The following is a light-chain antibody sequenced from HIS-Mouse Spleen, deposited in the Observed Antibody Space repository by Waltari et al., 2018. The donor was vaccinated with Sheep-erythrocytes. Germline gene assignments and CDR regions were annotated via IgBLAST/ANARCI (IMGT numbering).Light chain of an antibody. V-gene: IGLV2-11*01. CDR2: DVS. J-gene: IGLJ3*02. CDR1: SSDVGVYTY. CDR3: CSYAGSYTFWV. Sequence: QSALTQPRSVSGSPGQSVTTSCTGTSSDVGVYTYVSWYQQHPGKAPKLMIYDVSKRPSGVPDRFSGSKSGNTASLTISGLQAEDEADYYCCSYAGSYTFWVFGGGTKLTVL.